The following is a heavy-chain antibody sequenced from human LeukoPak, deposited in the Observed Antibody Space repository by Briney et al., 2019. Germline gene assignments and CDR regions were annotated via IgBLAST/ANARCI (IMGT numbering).Heavy chain of an antibody. D-gene: IGHD3-10*01. Sequence: GGSLRLSCAASGFTFSSYAMSWVRQAPGKGLEWVSSITGSGGSTYYADSVKDRFTISRDNSKNTLYLQMSSLRPEDTAVYYCARGGSGSYYYYYYYMDVWGKGTTVTVSS. CDR1: GFTFSSYA. CDR3: ARGGSGSYYYYYYYMDV. J-gene: IGHJ6*03. CDR2: ITGSGGST. V-gene: IGHV3-23*01.